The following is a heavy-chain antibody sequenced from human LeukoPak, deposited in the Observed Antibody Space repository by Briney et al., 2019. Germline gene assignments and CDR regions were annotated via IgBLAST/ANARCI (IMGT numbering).Heavy chain of an antibody. D-gene: IGHD4-17*01. V-gene: IGHV3-30*02. CDR3: AALHTGTFVDY. Sequence: PGGSLRLSCAASGFSFSGYGMHWVRQVPGTGLEWVAFIRYDGRTKFYADPVKGRFAISRDNSKNTLSLQMNSLRTEDTAVYYCAALHTGTFVDYWGQGTLVTVSS. CDR1: GFSFSGYG. J-gene: IGHJ4*02. CDR2: IRYDGRTK.